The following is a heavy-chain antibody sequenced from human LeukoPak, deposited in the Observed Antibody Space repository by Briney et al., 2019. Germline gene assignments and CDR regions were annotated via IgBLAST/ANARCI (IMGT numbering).Heavy chain of an antibody. Sequence: SETLSLTCTVSGASFSSYYWTWIRQPPGRGLEWIGYIYYTGSTNYNPSLKSRVTMPVDPSKNQFSLKLSSVTAADTAVYYCARDGYGVTVDYWGQGTLVTVSS. CDR3: ARDGYGVTVDY. J-gene: IGHJ4*02. CDR1: GASFSSYY. V-gene: IGHV4-59*01. D-gene: IGHD5-18*01. CDR2: IYYTGST.